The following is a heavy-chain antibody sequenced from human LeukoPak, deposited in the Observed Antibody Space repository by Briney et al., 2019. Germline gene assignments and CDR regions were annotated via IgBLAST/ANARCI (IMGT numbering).Heavy chain of an antibody. CDR3: ARVSSSSGGADY. Sequence: PSETLSLTCTVSGGSISSYYWSWIRQPPGKGLEWIGHIYYSGSTNYNPSLKSRVTISVDTSKNQFSLKLSSVTAADTAVYYCARVSSSSGGADYWGQGTLVTVSS. CDR2: IYYSGST. CDR1: GGSISSYY. D-gene: IGHD6-6*01. J-gene: IGHJ4*02. V-gene: IGHV4-59*01.